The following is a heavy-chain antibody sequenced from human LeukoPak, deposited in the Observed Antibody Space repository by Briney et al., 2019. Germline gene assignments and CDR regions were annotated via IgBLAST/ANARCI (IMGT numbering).Heavy chain of an antibody. CDR3: ASGITIFGVPTGVDY. J-gene: IGHJ4*02. V-gene: IGHV1-69*13. Sequence: ASVKVSCKASGGTFSSYAISWVRQAPGQGLEWMGGIIPIFGTANYAQKFQGRVTITADESTSTAYMELSSLRSEDTAVYYCASGITIFGVPTGVDYWGQGTLVTVSS. CDR1: GGTFSSYA. D-gene: IGHD3-3*01. CDR2: IIPIFGTA.